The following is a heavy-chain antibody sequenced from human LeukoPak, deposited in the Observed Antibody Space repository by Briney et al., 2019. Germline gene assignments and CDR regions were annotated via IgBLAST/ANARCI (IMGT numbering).Heavy chain of an antibody. CDR2: IYYSGST. J-gene: IGHJ6*03. V-gene: IGHV4-30-4*08. D-gene: IGHD1-7*01. Sequence: SETLSLTCTVSGGSISSGDYYWSWIRQPPGKGLEWIGYIYYSGSTYYNPFLKSRVTISVDTSKNQFTLKLSSVTAADTAVYYCARAPITGTTNYYYYYYMDVWGKGTTVTVSS. CDR1: GGSISSGDYY. CDR3: ARAPITGTTNYYYYYYMDV.